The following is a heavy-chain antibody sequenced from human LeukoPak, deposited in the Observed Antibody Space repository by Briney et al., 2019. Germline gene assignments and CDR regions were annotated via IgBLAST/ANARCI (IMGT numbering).Heavy chain of an antibody. D-gene: IGHD6-13*01. J-gene: IGHJ6*03. V-gene: IGHV1-8*01. CDR2: MNPNSGNT. Sequence: RASVKVSCKASGYTFTSYDINWVRQAPGQGLEWMGWMNPNSGNTGYAQKFQGRVTMTRNTSISTAYMELSSLRSEDTAVYYCAREKLGYSSTTYYYYYMDVWGKGTTVTVSS. CDR1: GYTFTSYD. CDR3: AREKLGYSSTTYYYYYMDV.